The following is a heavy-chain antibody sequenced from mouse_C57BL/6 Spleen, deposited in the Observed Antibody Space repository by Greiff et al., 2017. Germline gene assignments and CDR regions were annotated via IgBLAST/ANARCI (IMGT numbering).Heavy chain of an antibody. CDR1: GFSLTSYG. V-gene: IGHV2-6*03. CDR2: IWSDGST. CDR3: ARGEDGNYLYAMDY. D-gene: IGHD2-1*01. J-gene: IGHJ4*01. Sequence: VNLVESGPGLVAPSQSLSITCTVSGFSLTSYGVHWVRQPPGKGLEWLVVIWSDGSTTYNSALKSRLSISKDNSKSQVFLKMNSLQTDDTAMYYCARGEDGNYLYAMDYWGQGTSVTVSS.